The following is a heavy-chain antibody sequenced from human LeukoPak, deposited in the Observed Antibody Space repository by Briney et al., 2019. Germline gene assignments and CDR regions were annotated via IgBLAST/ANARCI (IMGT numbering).Heavy chain of an antibody. J-gene: IGHJ4*02. Sequence: PSETLSLTCTVSGGSISGSNYHWGWIRQPPGKGVEWIGSINYWGHTYYNPSLESRVTISVDTSKNQFSLKVSSVTAADTALYYCAPTYSYTGGGYDYWGQGTLVTVSS. CDR3: APTYSYTGGGYDY. V-gene: IGHV4-39*01. CDR1: GGSISGSNYH. CDR2: INYWGHT. D-gene: IGHD5-18*01.